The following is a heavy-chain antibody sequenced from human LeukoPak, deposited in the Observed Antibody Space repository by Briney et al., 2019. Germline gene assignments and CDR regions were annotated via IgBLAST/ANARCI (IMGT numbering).Heavy chain of an antibody. D-gene: IGHD4-17*01. CDR1: GGSFSGYY. CDR3: ARASDHGGYTRFDY. CDR2: INHSGST. V-gene: IGHV4-34*01. J-gene: IGHJ4*02. Sequence: SETLSLTCAVYGGSFSGYYWSWIRQPPVKGLEWIGEINHSGSTNYNPSLKSRVTISVDTSKNQFSLKLSSVTAADTAVYYCARASDHGGYTRFDYWGQGTLVTVSS.